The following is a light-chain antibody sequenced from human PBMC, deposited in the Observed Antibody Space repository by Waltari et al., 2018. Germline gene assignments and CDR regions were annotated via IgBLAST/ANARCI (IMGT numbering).Light chain of an antibody. J-gene: IGKJ4*01. CDR2: GAS. Sequence: EIVMTQSPGTLSVSPGERATLSCWASQSFRSNLAWYQQKPGQAPRLLIYGASTRATGIPARFSGSGSGTDFTLPISSLQSEDLAVYYCQQYENWPPITFGGGTKVEIK. CDR1: QSFRSN. CDR3: QQYENWPPIT. V-gene: IGKV3-15*01.